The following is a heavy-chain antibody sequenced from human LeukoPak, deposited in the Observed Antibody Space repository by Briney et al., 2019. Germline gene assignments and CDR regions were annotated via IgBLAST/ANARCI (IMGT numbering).Heavy chain of an antibody. CDR2: IKQDESER. J-gene: IGHJ6*02. CDR3: ARVRVSGYYGMDV. Sequence: AGGSLRLSCAASGFTFSSYAMSWVRQAPGKGLEWVANIKQDESERYYVESVKGRFTISRDNARKSLYLQMDSLRAEDTAVYYCARVRVSGYYGMDVWGQGTTVTVS. D-gene: IGHD2/OR15-2a*01. V-gene: IGHV3-7*05. CDR1: GFTFSSYA.